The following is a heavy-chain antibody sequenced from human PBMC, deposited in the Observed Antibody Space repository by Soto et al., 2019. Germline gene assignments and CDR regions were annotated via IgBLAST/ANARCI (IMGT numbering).Heavy chain of an antibody. Sequence: GGSLRLSCAASGFTFSSYSMNWVRQAPGKGLEWVSSISSSSSYIYYADSVKGRFTISRDNAKNSLYLQMNSLRAEDTAVYYCARDLMALAAAGPDAFDIWGQGTMVTVSS. CDR1: GFTFSSYS. V-gene: IGHV3-21*01. CDR3: ARDLMALAAAGPDAFDI. CDR2: ISSSSSYI. D-gene: IGHD6-13*01. J-gene: IGHJ3*02.